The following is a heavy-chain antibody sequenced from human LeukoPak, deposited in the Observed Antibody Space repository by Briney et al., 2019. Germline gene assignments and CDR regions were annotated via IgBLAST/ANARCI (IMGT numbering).Heavy chain of an antibody. J-gene: IGHJ6*02. CDR2: ISGSGDSA. CDR3: AKFSGSYYYYYAMDV. CDR1: GFTFSSYA. Sequence: GGSLRLSCAASGFTFSSYAMTWVRQAPGKGLEWVSAISGSGDSAYHADSVKGRFTISRDNSKNTLYLQMDGLGAENTAVHYCAKFSGSYYYYYAMDVWGQGTTVTVSS. D-gene: IGHD1-26*01. V-gene: IGHV3-23*01.